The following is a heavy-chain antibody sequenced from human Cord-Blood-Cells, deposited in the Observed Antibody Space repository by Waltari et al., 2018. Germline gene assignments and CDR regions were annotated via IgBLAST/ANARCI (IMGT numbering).Heavy chain of an antibody. V-gene: IGHV4-59*11. CDR1: GGSISSHY. J-gene: IGHJ3*02. D-gene: IGHD3-10*01. Sequence: QVQLQESGPGLVKPSETLSLTCTVSGGSISSHYWSWIRQPPGKGLEWIGYIYYSGRTNYNPSLKSRVTIAVDTSKNQFALKLSSVTAADTAVYYCARDRGTGRAFDIWGQGTMVTVSS. CDR2: IYYSGRT. CDR3: ARDRGTGRAFDI.